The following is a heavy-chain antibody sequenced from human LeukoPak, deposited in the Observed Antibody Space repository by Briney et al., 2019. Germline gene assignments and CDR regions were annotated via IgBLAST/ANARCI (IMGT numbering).Heavy chain of an antibody. D-gene: IGHD1-14*01. CDR3: ARLGAYLGTDY. Sequence: GGSLRLSCAASGFTFSSYGMHWVRQAPGKGLEWVAVIWYDGSNKYYADSVKGRFTISRDNFKNTLYLQMNSLRAEDTAVYYCARLGAYLGTDYWGQGTLVTVSS. J-gene: IGHJ4*02. CDR2: IWYDGSNK. V-gene: IGHV3-33*01. CDR1: GFTFSSYG.